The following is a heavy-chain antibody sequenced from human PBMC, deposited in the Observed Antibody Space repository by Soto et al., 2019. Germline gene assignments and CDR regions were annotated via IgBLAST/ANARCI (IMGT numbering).Heavy chain of an antibody. CDR2: ITTSSSFR. Sequence: GGSLRLSCAASGFTFSTYSMNWVRQAPGKGLEWVSDITTSSSFRFYADSVEGRFTISRDDAKNSLYLQMNSLRAEDTGVYYCARDLGVALATLTLDYWGQGTLVTVSS. V-gene: IGHV3-21*01. CDR3: ARDLGVALATLTLDY. CDR1: GFTFSTYS. D-gene: IGHD2-15*01. J-gene: IGHJ4*02.